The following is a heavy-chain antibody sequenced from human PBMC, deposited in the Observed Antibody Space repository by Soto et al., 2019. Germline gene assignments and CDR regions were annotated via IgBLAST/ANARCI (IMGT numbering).Heavy chain of an antibody. Sequence: SETLSLTCTVSGASISGYHWSWIRQPPGKGLEWIGYIYYSGSTYYNPSLKSRVTISVDTSKNQFSLKLSSVTETDTAVYYCARVKVGDLLRFNWFFDRWGRGTLDTVSS. CDR3: ARVKVGDLLRFNWFFDR. CDR2: IYYSGST. CDR1: GASISGYH. V-gene: IGHV4-59*08. J-gene: IGHJ2*01. D-gene: IGHD3-3*01.